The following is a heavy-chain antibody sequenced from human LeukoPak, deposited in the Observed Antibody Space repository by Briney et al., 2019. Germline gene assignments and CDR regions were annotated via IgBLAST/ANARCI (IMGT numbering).Heavy chain of an antibody. D-gene: IGHD3-16*01. CDR3: AKDLTFGGEYYFDY. J-gene: IGHJ4*02. Sequence: AGGSLRLSCAASGFTFSSYAMSWVRQAPGKGLEWVSAISGSGGSTYYADPVKGRFTISRDNSKNTLYLQMNSLRAEDTAVYYCAKDLTFGGEYYFDYWGQGTLVTVSS. CDR1: GFTFSSYA. V-gene: IGHV3-23*01. CDR2: ISGSGGST.